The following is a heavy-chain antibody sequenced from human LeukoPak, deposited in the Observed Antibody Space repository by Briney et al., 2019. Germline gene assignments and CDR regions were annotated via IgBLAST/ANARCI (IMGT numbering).Heavy chain of an antibody. Sequence: GGSLRLSCAASGFTFNNAWMTWVRQAPGKGLEWVGRIKSKTDGGTTDYAAPVKGRFTISRDDSKNTLYLQMNSLKTEDTAVYYCTTYCSGGSCYFEFSYYYYMDVWGKGTTITISS. CDR2: IKSKTDGGTT. V-gene: IGHV3-15*01. CDR3: TTYCSGGSCYFEFSYYYYMDV. D-gene: IGHD2-15*01. CDR1: GFTFNNAW. J-gene: IGHJ6*03.